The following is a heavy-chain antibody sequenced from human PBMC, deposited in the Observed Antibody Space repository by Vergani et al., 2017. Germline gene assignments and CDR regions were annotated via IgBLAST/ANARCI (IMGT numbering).Heavy chain of an antibody. CDR3: ARGDYGILTGYRF. V-gene: IGHV1-46*01. J-gene: IGHJ4*02. D-gene: IGHD3-9*01. CDR1: GYTFSNYY. CDR2: INPSGCHT. Sequence: QVQVVQSGAEVKKSGASGKVSCKTSGYTFSNYYMHWVRQAPGQGLEWMGIINPSGCHTNYAQKFQGRVTMTRDTSTSTVYMELSSLRSKDTAIDYCARGDYGILTGYRFWGQGTLVTVSA.